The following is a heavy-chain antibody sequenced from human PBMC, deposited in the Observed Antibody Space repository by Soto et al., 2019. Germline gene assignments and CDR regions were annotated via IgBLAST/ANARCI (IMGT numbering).Heavy chain of an antibody. CDR3: ARVVGGIPVAGSRNWFDP. CDR2: ISTYNGNT. Sequence: QVQLVQSGTEVKKPGASVKVSCKASGYTFTSYALSWVRHAPGQGLEWMGWISTYNGNTNYAQNLQGRVTMTTDISTNTAYMELRSLRSDDTAVYYCARVVGGIPVAGSRNWFDPWGQGTLVTVSS. D-gene: IGHD6-19*01. J-gene: IGHJ5*02. CDR1: GYTFTSYA. V-gene: IGHV1-18*04.